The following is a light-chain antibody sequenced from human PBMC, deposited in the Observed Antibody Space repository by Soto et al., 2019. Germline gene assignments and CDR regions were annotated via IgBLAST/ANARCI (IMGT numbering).Light chain of an antibody. CDR3: QQYNIWPYT. Sequence: DIQMTQSPSSLSASVGARVPITCRARQSISSYLNWYQQKPGKPPKVLIYGASNLQSGVPPRFSGSGSGTDFTLTISSLQSEDFAIYYCQQYNIWPYTFGQGTKVDIK. CDR2: GAS. CDR1: QSISSY. V-gene: IGKV1-39*01. J-gene: IGKJ2*01.